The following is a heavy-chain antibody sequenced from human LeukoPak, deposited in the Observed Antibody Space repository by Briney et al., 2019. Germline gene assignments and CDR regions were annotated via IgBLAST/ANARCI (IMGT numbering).Heavy chain of an antibody. CDR2: ISYDGSNK. Sequence: GGSLRLSCAASGFTFSTYGIHWVRQAPGKGLEWVAVISYDGSNKYYADSVKGRFTISRDNSKNTLYLQMNSLRAEDTAVYYCAKDGKAYCGGDCYSWVWDYLDYWGQGTVVTVSS. CDR3: AKDGKAYCGGDCYSWVWDYLDY. D-gene: IGHD2-21*02. V-gene: IGHV3-30*18. J-gene: IGHJ4*02. CDR1: GFTFSTYG.